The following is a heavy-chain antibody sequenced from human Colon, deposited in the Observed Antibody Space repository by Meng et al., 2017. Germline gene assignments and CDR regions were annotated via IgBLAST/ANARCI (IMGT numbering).Heavy chain of an antibody. D-gene: IGHD1-26*01. V-gene: IGHV4-38-2*02. CDR3: ARCDVGLPFDY. Sequence: SETLSLTCTVSDYSISSSYYWGWVRQSPGKGLEYIGGISHSGNTYYNPSLKSRVTISKDTSKNQFSLGLSSVTAADTAIYYWARCDVGLPFDYWGPGTLVTVSS. CDR2: ISHSGNT. J-gene: IGHJ4*02. CDR1: DYSISSSYY.